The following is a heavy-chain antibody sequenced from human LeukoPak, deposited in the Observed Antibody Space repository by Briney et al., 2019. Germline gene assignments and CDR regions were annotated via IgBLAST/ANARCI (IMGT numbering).Heavy chain of an antibody. Sequence: GGSLRLSCAASGFIFSSYVMNWVRQAPGKGLEWVANISSSGNTINYADSVKGRFTISRDNAKNSLYLQMNSLRAEDTAVYYCARVGRAGYYDSSGYYYYYYYMDVWGKGTTVTVSS. J-gene: IGHJ6*03. CDR1: GFIFSSYV. CDR3: ARVGRAGYYDSSGYYYYYYYMDV. D-gene: IGHD3-22*01. CDR2: ISSSGNTI. V-gene: IGHV3-48*03.